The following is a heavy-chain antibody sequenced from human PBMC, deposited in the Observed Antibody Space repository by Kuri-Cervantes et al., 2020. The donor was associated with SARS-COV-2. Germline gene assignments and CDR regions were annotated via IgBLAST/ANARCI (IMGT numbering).Heavy chain of an antibody. V-gene: IGHV4-34*01. CDR1: GGSFSGYY. J-gene: IGHJ4*02. Sequence: SQTLSLTCAVYGGSFSGYYWSWIRQPPGKGLEWIGEINHSGSTNYNPSLKSRVTISVDTSKNQFSLKLSSVTAAGTAVYYCARLIGYSGYDYSFGYFDYWGQGTLVTVSS. D-gene: IGHD5-12*01. CDR3: ARLIGYSGYDYSFGYFDY. CDR2: INHSGST.